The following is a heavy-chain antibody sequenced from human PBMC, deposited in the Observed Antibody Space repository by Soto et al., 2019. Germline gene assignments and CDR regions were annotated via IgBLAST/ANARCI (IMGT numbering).Heavy chain of an antibody. CDR1: GGSFSGYY. Sequence: SQTLSLTCAVYGGSFSGYYWSWIRQPPGKGLEWIGEIIHSGSTNYNPSLKSRVTISVDTSKNQFSLKLTSVTAADTAVYYCSSEWIRKDSWGQGNLVTVS. D-gene: IGHD5-12*01. CDR3: SSEWIRKDS. V-gene: IGHV4-34*12. CDR2: IIHSGST. J-gene: IGHJ4*02.